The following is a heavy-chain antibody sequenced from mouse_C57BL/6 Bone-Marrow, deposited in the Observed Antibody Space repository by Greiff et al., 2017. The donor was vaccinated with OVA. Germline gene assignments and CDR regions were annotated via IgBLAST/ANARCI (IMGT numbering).Heavy chain of an antibody. J-gene: IGHJ2*01. D-gene: IGHD2-3*01. CDR2: ISGGGGNT. CDR3: ARDGYYPYYFDY. V-gene: IGHV5-9*01. CDR1: GFTFSSYT. Sequence: DVMLVESGGGLVKPGGSLKLSCAASGFTFSSYTMSWVRQTPEKRLEWVATISGGGGNTYYPDSVKGRFTISRDNAKNTLYLQMSSLRSEYTALYYCARDGYYPYYFDYWGQGTTLTVSS.